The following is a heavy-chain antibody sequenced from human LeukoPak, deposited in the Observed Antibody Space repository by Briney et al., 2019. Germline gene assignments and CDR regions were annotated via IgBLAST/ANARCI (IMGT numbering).Heavy chain of an antibody. Sequence: GGSLRLSCTASGFTFSNYAMTWVRQAPGKGLEWLSVISGSGGSTYHADSVKGRFTISRDNSKNTLYLQMNSLRAEDTAVYYCAKDGSVLLWFGESDAFDIWGQGTMVTVSS. CDR3: AKDGSVLLWFGESDAFDI. D-gene: IGHD3-10*01. J-gene: IGHJ3*02. CDR2: ISGSGGST. V-gene: IGHV3-23*01. CDR1: GFTFSNYA.